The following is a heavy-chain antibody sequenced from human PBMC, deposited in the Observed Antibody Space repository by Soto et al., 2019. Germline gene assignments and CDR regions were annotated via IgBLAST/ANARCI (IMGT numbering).Heavy chain of an antibody. CDR3: GRDAVTKRYFYYYGMDV. CDR1: GGSIKNSGYY. D-gene: IGHD4-4*01. CDR2: ISYSGST. J-gene: IGHJ6*02. Sequence: QVQLQESGPGLVKPSQTLSLTCTVSGGSIKNSGYYWSWIRQHPEKGLEWIGYISYSGSTDYAPSLKSRVTMSVDTSKNQFSLNLTSLTAADTAVYYCGRDAVTKRYFYYYGMDVWGRGTTVTVSS. V-gene: IGHV4-31*03.